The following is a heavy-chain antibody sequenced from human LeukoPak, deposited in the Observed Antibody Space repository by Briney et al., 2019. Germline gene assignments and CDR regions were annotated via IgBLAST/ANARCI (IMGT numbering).Heavy chain of an antibody. CDR2: IYSGGST. V-gene: IGHV3-53*01. J-gene: IGHJ6*02. Sequence: GGSLTLSCAASGFTVSSNYMSWVRQAPGKGLEWGSVIYSGGSTYYADSVKGRFTISRDNSKNTLYLQMNSLRAEDTAVYYCAREGVRDSSIYYYGMDVWGQGTTVTVSS. CDR3: AREGVRDSSIYYYGMDV. CDR1: GFTVSSNY. D-gene: IGHD2-2*01.